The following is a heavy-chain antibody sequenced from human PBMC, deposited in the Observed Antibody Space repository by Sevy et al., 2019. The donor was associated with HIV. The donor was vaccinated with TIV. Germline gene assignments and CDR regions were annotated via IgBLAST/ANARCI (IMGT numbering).Heavy chain of an antibody. CDR3: VRGGSDAFDI. CDR2: IGTVGET. J-gene: IGHJ3*02. V-gene: IGHV3-13*04. Sequence: GGSLRLSCAASGFTFSSYDMHWVRHSTGKGLEWVSAIGTVGETRYAGSMKGRFTISRENTKKSLYLQMNSLRGVDTAVYYCVRGGSDAFDIWGQGTMVTVS. CDR1: GFTFSSYD. D-gene: IGHD5-12*01.